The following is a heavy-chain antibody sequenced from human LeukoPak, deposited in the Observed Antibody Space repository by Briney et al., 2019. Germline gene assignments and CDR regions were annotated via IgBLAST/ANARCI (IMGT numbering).Heavy chain of an antibody. Sequence: SETLSLTCTVSGGPIITSRYYWGWIRQPPGKGLEWIGSINYSGSTYYNPSLKSRVTISVDTSKNQFSLKLSSVTAADTAVYYCARGRGSSSWPIDYWGQGTLVTVSS. CDR1: GGPIITSRYY. J-gene: IGHJ4*02. D-gene: IGHD6-13*01. V-gene: IGHV4-39*01. CDR3: ARGRGSSSWPIDY. CDR2: INYSGST.